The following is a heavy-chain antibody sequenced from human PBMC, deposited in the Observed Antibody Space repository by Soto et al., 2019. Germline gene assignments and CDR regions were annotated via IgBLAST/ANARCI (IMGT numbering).Heavy chain of an antibody. CDR3: ARLRKSGSYLRTSGARYYFDY. CDR2: MYYSGTT. V-gene: IGHV4-39*01. D-gene: IGHD1-26*01. J-gene: IGHJ4*02. Sequence: PSETLSLTCTVSGGSISSSDFYWGWLRQTPGKGLEFIGSMYYSGTTYYNPSLKSRVTISVDTSKNQFTLKLISVTAADTAVYYCARLRKSGSYLRTSGARYYFDYWGQGTLVTVSS. CDR1: GGSISSSDFY.